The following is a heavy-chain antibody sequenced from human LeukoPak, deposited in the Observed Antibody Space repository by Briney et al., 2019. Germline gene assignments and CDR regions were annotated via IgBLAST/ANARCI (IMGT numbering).Heavy chain of an antibody. V-gene: IGHV3-74*01. CDR3: ARHVVAVGFDY. D-gene: IGHD3-22*01. CDR1: GFTFSSYW. J-gene: IGHJ4*02. Sequence: TGGSLRLSCAASGFTFSSYWMHWVRQGPGKGLVWVSRINTEGSSTSYADSVKGRFTISRDNAKNSLYLQTNSLRAEDTAVYYCARHVVAVGFDYWGQGTLVTVSS. CDR2: INTEGSST.